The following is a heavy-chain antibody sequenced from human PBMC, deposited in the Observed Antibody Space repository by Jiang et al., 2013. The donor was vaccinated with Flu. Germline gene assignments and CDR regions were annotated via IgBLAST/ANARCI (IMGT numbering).Heavy chain of an antibody. CDR2: ISGSGAGT. J-gene: IGHJ4*02. Sequence: GVSLRLSCAASGFTFSSYAMTWVRQPPGKGLEWVSSISGSGAGTHYADSVKGRFTISRDNFRNTLYLQITDLRVEDTAVYYCAKKEGFSVSTYYFDSWGQGNLVTVTS. V-gene: IGHV3-23*01. CDR3: AKKEGFSVSTYYFDS. D-gene: IGHD5/OR15-5a*01. CDR1: GFTFSSYA.